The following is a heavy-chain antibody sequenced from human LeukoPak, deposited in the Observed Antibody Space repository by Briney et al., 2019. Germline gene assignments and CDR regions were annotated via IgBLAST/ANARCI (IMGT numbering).Heavy chain of an antibody. Sequence: GGSLRLSRAASGFTFDDYGMSWVRQAPGKGLEWVSGINWNGGSTGYADSVKGRFTISRDNAKNSLYLQMNSLRAEDTALYYCARGSTYYYDSSGYYSGYLPDYWGQGTLVTVSS. D-gene: IGHD3-22*01. V-gene: IGHV3-20*04. CDR3: ARGSTYYYDSSGYYSGYLPDY. CDR2: INWNGGST. CDR1: GFTFDDYG. J-gene: IGHJ4*02.